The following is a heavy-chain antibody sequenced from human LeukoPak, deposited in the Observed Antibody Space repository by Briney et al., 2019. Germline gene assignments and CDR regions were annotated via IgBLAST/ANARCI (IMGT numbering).Heavy chain of an antibody. J-gene: IGHJ5*02. CDR2: ITGTGGSK. Sequence: SLRLSCASCGLTYRSYAMRWASRAPTRALEWGSAITGTGGSKHYAESAKDRFNDSRDNSKNTLYLHMNSRRAEDTAIYYCAKVCVDDYGDYVPGVSWFDPWGQGTLVTVPS. CDR1: GLTYRSYA. D-gene: IGHD4-17*01. CDR3: AKVCVDDYGDYVPGVSWFDP. V-gene: IGHV3-23*01.